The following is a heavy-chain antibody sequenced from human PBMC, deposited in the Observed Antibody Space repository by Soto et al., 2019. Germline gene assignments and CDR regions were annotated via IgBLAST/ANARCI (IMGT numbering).Heavy chain of an antibody. Sequence: QVHLVESGGGVVQPGWSLRLSCAASGFSISDYGMEWVRQAPGKGLEWVALISYDGSNTYYADSVKGRFTISRDNSKDPLFLQMTGLRREDTAVYYCAKGAGDRLSLGMDVWGQGTRSPSP. V-gene: IGHV3-30*18. J-gene: IGHJ6*02. CDR1: GFSISDYG. CDR2: ISYDGSNT. D-gene: IGHD1-26*01. CDR3: AKGAGDRLSLGMDV.